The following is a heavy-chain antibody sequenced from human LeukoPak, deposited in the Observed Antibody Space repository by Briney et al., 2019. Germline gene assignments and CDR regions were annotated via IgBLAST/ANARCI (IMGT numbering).Heavy chain of an antibody. J-gene: IGHJ6*04. CDR1: GGSISSFH. CDR2: IYYSLST. D-gene: IGHD2-21*01. V-gene: IGHV4-59*01. CDR3: ARDHSPYGMDV. Sequence: SETLSLTCTVPGGSISSFHWSWIRQPPGKGLEWIGYIYYSLSTNYNPSLKSRVTISVDTSKNQLSLKLSSVTAADTAVYYCARDHSPYGMDVWGKGTTVTVSS.